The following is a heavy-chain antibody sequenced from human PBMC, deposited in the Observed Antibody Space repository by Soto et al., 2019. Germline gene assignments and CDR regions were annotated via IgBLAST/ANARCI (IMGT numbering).Heavy chain of an antibody. V-gene: IGHV3-11*01. J-gene: IGHJ3*02. D-gene: IGHD6-6*01. CDR3: AREFWSSSSRSDSFDI. CDR1: GFTFSDYY. CDR2: ISSSGTTI. Sequence: QVQLVESGGGLVKPGGSLRLSCAASGFTFSDYYMSWIRQAPGKGLEWVSYISSSGTTIYYADSVKGRFTISRDNAKNSLYLQMNSLRADDTAVYYCAREFWSSSSRSDSFDIWGQGTMVTVSS.